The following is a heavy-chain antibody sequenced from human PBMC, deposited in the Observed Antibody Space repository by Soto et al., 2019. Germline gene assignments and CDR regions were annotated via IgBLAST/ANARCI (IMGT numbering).Heavy chain of an antibody. D-gene: IGHD3-22*01. Sequence: APVKVSCKASGYTFTSYGISWVRQAPGQGLEWMGWISAYNGNTNYAQKLQGRVTMTTDTSTSTAYMELGSLRSEDTAVYYCARGLPGDYDSSGYLYYYGMDVWGQGTTVTVSS. J-gene: IGHJ6*02. CDR3: ARGLPGDYDSSGYLYYYGMDV. V-gene: IGHV1-18*01. CDR1: GYTFTSYG. CDR2: ISAYNGNT.